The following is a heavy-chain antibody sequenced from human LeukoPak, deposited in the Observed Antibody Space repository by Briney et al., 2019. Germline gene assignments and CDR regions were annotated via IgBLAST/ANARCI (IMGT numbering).Heavy chain of an antibody. CDR2: INHSGST. CDR1: GGSFSGYY. V-gene: IGHV4-34*01. J-gene: IGHJ4*02. CDR3: ARGPTSAY. Sequence: PSETLSLTCAVYGGSFSGYYWSWIRQPPGKGLEWIGEINHSGSTNYNPSLKSRVTISVDTSKNQFSLKLSSVTAADTAVYYCARGPTSAYWGQGTPVTVSS.